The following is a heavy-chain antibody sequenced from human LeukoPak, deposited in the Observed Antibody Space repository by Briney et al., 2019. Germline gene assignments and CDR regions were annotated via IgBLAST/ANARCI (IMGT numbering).Heavy chain of an antibody. J-gene: IGHJ4*02. CDR3: ARDGRYDYVWGSYFDY. V-gene: IGHV3-48*03. CDR1: GFTFSSYE. Sequence: PGGSLRLSCAASGFTFSSYEMNWVRQAPGKGLEWVSYISSSGSTIYYADSVKGRFTISRDNAKNSLYLQMNSLRAEDTAVYYCARDGRYDYVWGSYFDYWGQGTLVTVSS. D-gene: IGHD3-16*01. CDR2: ISSSGSTI.